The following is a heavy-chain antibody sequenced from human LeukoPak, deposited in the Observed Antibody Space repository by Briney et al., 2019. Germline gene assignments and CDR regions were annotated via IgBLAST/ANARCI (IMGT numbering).Heavy chain of an antibody. D-gene: IGHD3-22*01. CDR1: GXXXXSYG. J-gene: IGHJ5*02. CDR3: AKDYYDSSGYYWS. Sequence: XCAXXGXXXXSYGMHWVRQAPGKGLEWVAFIRYDGSNKYYADSVKGRFTISRDNSKNTLYLQMNSLRAEDTAVYYCAKDYYDSSGYYWSWGQGTLVTVSS. CDR2: IRYDGSNK. V-gene: IGHV3-30*02.